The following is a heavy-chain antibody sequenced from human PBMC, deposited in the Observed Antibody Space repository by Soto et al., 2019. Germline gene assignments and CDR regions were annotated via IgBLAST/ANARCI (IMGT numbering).Heavy chain of an antibody. CDR3: ARGRGATSDY. J-gene: IGHJ4*02. D-gene: IGHD1-26*01. CDR2: LIPLFGTA. CDR1: GGTFSNYA. V-gene: IGHV1-69*01. Sequence: QVQLVQSGAEVKKPGSSVKVSCRASGGTFSNYAITWARQAPGQGLEWMGGLIPLFGTANYAQKFQGRVTITADESTSTAYMELSSLRSEDTAVYYCARGRGATSDYWGQGTLVTVSS.